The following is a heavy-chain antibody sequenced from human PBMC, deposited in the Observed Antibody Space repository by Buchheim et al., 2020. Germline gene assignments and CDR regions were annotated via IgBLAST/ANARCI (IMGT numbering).Heavy chain of an antibody. CDR1: GFTFSSYS. D-gene: IGHD3-22*01. J-gene: IGHJ4*02. CDR2: ISSSSSYI. V-gene: IGHV3-21*01. CDR3: ARDRAYYDSSGYYDY. Sequence: EVQLVESGGGLVKPGGSLRLSCAASGFTFSSYSMNWVRQAPGKGLEWVSSISSSSSYIYYADSVKGRVTISRDNAKNSLYLQMNSLRAEDTAVYYCARDRAYYDSSGYYDYWGQGTL.